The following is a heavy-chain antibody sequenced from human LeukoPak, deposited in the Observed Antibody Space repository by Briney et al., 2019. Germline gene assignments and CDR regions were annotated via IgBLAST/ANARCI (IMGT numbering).Heavy chain of an antibody. CDR3: ARPYYYDSRIDP. J-gene: IGHJ5*02. Sequence: PSETLSLTCTVSGGSIRSGDYYGSWIRQPPAKGLEWIAYMYYSGSTYDNPSLKSRVTMSADTSKNQLSLKLSSVTAADTAVYYCARPYYYDSRIDPWGQGILVTVSS. CDR2: MYYSGST. V-gene: IGHV4-30-4*01. CDR1: GGSIRSGDYY. D-gene: IGHD3-22*01.